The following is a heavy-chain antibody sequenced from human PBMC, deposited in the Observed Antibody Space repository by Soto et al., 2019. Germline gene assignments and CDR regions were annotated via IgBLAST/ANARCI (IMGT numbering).Heavy chain of an antibody. J-gene: IGHJ6*02. Sequence: SETLSLTCTVSGGSISSYYWSWIRQPAGKXLEWIGRIHTSGSTNYNPSLKSRVTMSVDTSKNQFSLKLSSVTAADTAVYYCARDSLQAYGSGSYYNPYYGLDVWGQGTTVTVSS. CDR2: IHTSGST. CDR1: GGSISSYY. CDR3: ARDSLQAYGSGSYYNPYYGLDV. V-gene: IGHV4-4*07. D-gene: IGHD3-10*01.